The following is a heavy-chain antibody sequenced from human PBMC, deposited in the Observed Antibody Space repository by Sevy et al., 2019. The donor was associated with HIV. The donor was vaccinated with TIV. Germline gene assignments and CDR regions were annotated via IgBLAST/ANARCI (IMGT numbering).Heavy chain of an antibody. CDR2: MNPNSGNT. Sequence: ASVKVSCKASGYTFTSYDINWVRQATGQGLEWMGWMNPNSGNTGDAQKFQGRVTMTRNTSISTAYMELSSLRSEDTAVYYCARVEYSSSSFDYWGQGTLVTVSS. D-gene: IGHD6-6*01. V-gene: IGHV1-8*01. J-gene: IGHJ4*02. CDR3: ARVEYSSSSFDY. CDR1: GYTFTSYD.